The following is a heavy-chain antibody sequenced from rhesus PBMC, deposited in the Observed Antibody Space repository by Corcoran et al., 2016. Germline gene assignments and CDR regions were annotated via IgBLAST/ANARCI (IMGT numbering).Heavy chain of an antibody. CDR1: GGSISSSYYY. V-gene: IGHV4-122*02. CDR3: ARGETYCSGTYCYSFDY. D-gene: IGHD2-27*01. J-gene: IGHJ4*01. Sequence: QVQLQESGPGLVKPSETLSLTCAVSGGSISSSYYYWSWIRQAPGKGLEGIGYISYSGSTSYPPTLKIRVTISRDTSKNQFSLKLSSVTAADTAVYYCARGETYCSGTYCYSFDYWGQGVLVTVSS. CDR2: ISYSGST.